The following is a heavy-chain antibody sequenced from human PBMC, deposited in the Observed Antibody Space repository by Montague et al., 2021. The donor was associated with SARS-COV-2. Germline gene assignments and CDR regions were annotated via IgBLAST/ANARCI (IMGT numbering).Heavy chain of an antibody. Sequence: SETLSLTCSVFVSSNTGAAQYCTRLNPPPQKRLYCICCIYYSGSTMYNPSLKSRVTMSVDTSKNQFSLHLNLVTAAYTAVYYFARRLTGLQPPFDPWGQGTLVIVSS. CDR1: VSSNTGAAQY. CDR3: ARRLTGLQPPFDP. D-gene: IGHD2-21*02. CDR2: IYYSGST. V-gene: IGHV4-39*01. J-gene: IGHJ5*02.